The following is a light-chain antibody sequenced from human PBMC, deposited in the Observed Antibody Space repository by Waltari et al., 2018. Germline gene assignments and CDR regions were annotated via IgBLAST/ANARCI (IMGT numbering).Light chain of an antibody. V-gene: IGKV3-15*01. CDR2: GAS. CDR1: QSVSSN. Sequence: IVITQSPANLSVSPGYRAPISCRASQSVSSNLAWYQQKPGQAPRLLIYGASTRATGIPARFSGSGSGTEFTLTISSMQSEDFAVYYCQQYNNWPPITFGQGTRLEIK. CDR3: QQYNNWPPIT. J-gene: IGKJ5*01.